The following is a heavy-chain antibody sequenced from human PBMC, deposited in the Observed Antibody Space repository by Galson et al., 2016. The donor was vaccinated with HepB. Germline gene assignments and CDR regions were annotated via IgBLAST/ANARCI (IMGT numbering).Heavy chain of an antibody. V-gene: IGHV4-59*01. CDR3: ACHHAGWFDP. J-gene: IGHJ5*02. CDR1: GASISNYY. D-gene: IGHD1-14*01. CDR2: IYYNVRT. Sequence: TLSLTCTVSGASISNYYWSWIRQPPGKRLEWIGYIYYNVRTNYNPSLKSRVTMSGDMSKNQISLNLRSVTAADTAIYYCACHHAGWFDPWGQGTLVTVSS.